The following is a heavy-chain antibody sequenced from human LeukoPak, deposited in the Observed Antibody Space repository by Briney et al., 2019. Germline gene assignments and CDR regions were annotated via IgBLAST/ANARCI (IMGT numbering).Heavy chain of an antibody. CDR1: GFTFSSYG. D-gene: IGHD2-2*01. CDR2: ISYDGSNK. Sequence: GGSLRLSCAASGFTFSSYGMHWVRQAPGKGLEWVAVISYDGSNKYYADSVKGRFTISRDNAKNSLYLQMNSLRAEDTAVYYCAKFVVPGAMGKDLFDYWGQGTLVTVSS. V-gene: IGHV3-30*18. J-gene: IGHJ4*02. CDR3: AKFVVPGAMGKDLFDY.